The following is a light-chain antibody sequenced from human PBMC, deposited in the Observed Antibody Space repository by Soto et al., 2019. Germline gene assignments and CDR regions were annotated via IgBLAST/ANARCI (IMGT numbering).Light chain of an antibody. Sequence: SSALTQPLSVSVALGQTARITCGGNNIGSKNEHWYQQKPGQAPVLVIYRDSNLPSGIPELFTGYNAGTTATLTISRAPAGDAAYYCSQVWDSSTEVFGGGTKLTVL. CDR2: RDS. J-gene: IGLJ2*01. V-gene: IGLV3-9*01. CDR1: NIGSKN. CDR3: QVWDSSTEV.